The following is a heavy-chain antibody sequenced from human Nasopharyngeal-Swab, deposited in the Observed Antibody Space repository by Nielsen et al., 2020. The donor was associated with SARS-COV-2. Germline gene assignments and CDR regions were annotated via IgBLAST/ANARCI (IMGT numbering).Heavy chain of an antibody. Sequence: WVRQAPGQGLEWMGWISAYNGNTNYAQKLQGRVTMTTDTSTSTAYMELRSLRSDDTAVYYCARDYYDSSGYYYDAFGIWGQGTMVTVSS. V-gene: IGHV1-18*01. D-gene: IGHD3-22*01. CDR2: ISAYNGNT. CDR3: ARDYYDSSGYYYDAFGI. J-gene: IGHJ3*02.